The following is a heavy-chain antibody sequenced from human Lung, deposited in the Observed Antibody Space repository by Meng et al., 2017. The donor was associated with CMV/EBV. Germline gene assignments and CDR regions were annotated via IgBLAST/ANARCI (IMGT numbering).Heavy chain of an antibody. Sequence: QVQLQESGPGLVKPSQTLSLTCTGSGGSIGSGGYYWSWIRQHPGKGLEWIGYIYYTGSTFYNPSLKSRVTISVDTSKNQFSLKLIPATAADTAVYYCAREAGRDGYATPKFDYWGQGTLVTVSS. D-gene: IGHD5-24*01. CDR1: GGSIGSGGYY. J-gene: IGHJ4*02. CDR2: IYYTGST. V-gene: IGHV4-31*03. CDR3: AREAGRDGYATPKFDY.